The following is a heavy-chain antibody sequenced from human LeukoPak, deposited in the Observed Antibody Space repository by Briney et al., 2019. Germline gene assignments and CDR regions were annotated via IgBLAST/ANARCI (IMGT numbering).Heavy chain of an antibody. CDR2: ISSSSTYI. CDR1: GFTFTSYS. D-gene: IGHD1-26*01. J-gene: IGHJ4*02. V-gene: IGHV3-21*01. Sequence: GGSLRLSCAASGFTFTSYSMNWVRQAPGRGLEWVSSISSSSTYIYYADSVKGRFTVSRDNVKNSLYLQMNSLRDDDTAVYYCARDLISGHYTFDYWGQGTLVTVSS. CDR3: ARDLISGHYTFDY.